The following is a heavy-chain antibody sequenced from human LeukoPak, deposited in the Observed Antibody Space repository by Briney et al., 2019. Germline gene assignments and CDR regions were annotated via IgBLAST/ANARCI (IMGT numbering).Heavy chain of an antibody. CDR1: GFTFSSYG. CDR2: IWYDGSNK. J-gene: IGHJ4*02. CDR3: VKDRMWWGRDYFDY. V-gene: IGHV3-33*06. D-gene: IGHD2-21*02. Sequence: PGGSLRLSCAASGFTFSSYGMHWVRQAPGKGLEWVAVIWYDGSNKYYADSVKGRFTISRDNSKNTLYLQMNSLRAEDTAVYYCVKDRMWWGRDYFDYWGQGTLVTVSS.